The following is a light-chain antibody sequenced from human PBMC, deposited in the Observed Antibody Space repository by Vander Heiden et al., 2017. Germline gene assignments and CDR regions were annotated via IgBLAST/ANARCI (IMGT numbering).Light chain of an antibody. CDR3: QQYSSSPTWT. CDR1: QSVSSTY. CDR2: GTA. V-gene: IGKV3-20*01. Sequence: DIVLTQSPGTLSLSPGERATLSCRASQSVSSTYLTWYQQKPDQAPRLLIYGTATRATGIPDRLSGSGSGTDFTLTISRLEPEDSAVYYCQQYSSSPTWTFGQGTKVAIK. J-gene: IGKJ1*01.